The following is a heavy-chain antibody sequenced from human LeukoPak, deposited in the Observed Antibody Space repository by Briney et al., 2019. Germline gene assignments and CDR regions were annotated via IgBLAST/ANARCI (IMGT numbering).Heavy chain of an antibody. D-gene: IGHD4-17*01. V-gene: IGHV4-38-2*02. CDR2: IYHSGST. Sequence: PSETLSLTCTVSGYSISSGYYWGWVRQPPGKGLEWIGSIYHSGSTYYNPSLKSRVTISVDTSKNQFSLKLSPVTAADTAVYYCARKYGYYYYMDVWGKGTTVTVSS. CDR3: ARKYGYYYYMDV. J-gene: IGHJ6*03. CDR1: GYSISSGYY.